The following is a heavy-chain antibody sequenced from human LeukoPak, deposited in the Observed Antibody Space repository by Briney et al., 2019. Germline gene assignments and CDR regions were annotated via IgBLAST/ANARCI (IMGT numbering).Heavy chain of an antibody. CDR3: ARQRGGWELLRRAFDI. J-gene: IGHJ3*02. CDR1: GYSFTSYW. V-gene: IGHV5-51*01. D-gene: IGHD1-26*01. Sequence: GESLKISCKGSGYSFTSYWIGWVRQMRGKGLEWMGIIYPGDSDTRYSPSFQGQVTTSADKSISTAYLQWSSLKASDTAMYYCARQRGGWELLRRAFDIWGQGTMVTVSS. CDR2: IYPGDSDT.